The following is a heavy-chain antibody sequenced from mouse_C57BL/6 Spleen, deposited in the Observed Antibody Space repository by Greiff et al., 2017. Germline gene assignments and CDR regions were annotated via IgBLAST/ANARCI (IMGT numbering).Heavy chain of an antibody. CDR2: IYPSDSET. D-gene: IGHD2-2*01. J-gene: IGHJ3*01. CDR1: GYTFTSYW. Sequence: QVHVKQPGAELVRPGSSVKLSCKASGYTFTSYWMDWVKQRPGQGLEWIGNIYPSDSETHYNQKFKDKATLTVDKSSSTAYMQLSSLTSEDSAVYYCASSTMVTTRGFAYWGQGTLVTVSA. CDR3: ASSTMVTTRGFAY. V-gene: IGHV1-61*01.